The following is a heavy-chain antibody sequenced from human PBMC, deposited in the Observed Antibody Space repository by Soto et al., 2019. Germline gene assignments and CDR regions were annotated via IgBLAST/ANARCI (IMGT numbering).Heavy chain of an antibody. Sequence: QVQLQESGPGLVKPSETLSLTCTVSGGSISSYYWSWIRQPPGKGLEWIGYIYYSGSTNYNPSLKSRVTISVDTSKNQFSLKLRSVTAADTAVYYCARRYCSSTSCYNWFDPWGQGTLVTVSS. CDR1: GGSISSYY. CDR2: IYYSGST. CDR3: ARRYCSSTSCYNWFDP. D-gene: IGHD2-2*01. V-gene: IGHV4-59*08. J-gene: IGHJ5*02.